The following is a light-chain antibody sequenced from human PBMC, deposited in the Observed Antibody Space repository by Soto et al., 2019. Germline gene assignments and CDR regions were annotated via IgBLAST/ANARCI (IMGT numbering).Light chain of an antibody. Sequence: EIVLTQSPGTLSLSPGERATLSCRASQSVSNNYLAWYQQKPGQAPRLLIYGESNRPTGSPDRFSGSGSGTDFTLTISRLEPEDFAVYYWQQYGSSGTFGQGTKVEIK. J-gene: IGKJ1*01. CDR3: QQYGSSGT. CDR1: QSVSNNY. CDR2: GES. V-gene: IGKV3-20*01.